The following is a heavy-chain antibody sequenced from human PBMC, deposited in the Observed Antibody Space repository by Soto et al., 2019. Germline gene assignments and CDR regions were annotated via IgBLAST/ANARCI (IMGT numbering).Heavy chain of an antibody. Sequence: ASVKVSCKASGGTFSSYTISWVRQAPGQGLEWMGRIIPILGIANYAQKFQGRVTITADKSTSTAYMELSSLRSEDTAVYYCARAPFITGTNWFDPWGQGTLVTVSS. CDR3: ARAPFITGTNWFDP. V-gene: IGHV1-69*02. D-gene: IGHD1-7*01. CDR2: IIPILGIA. CDR1: GGTFSSYT. J-gene: IGHJ5*02.